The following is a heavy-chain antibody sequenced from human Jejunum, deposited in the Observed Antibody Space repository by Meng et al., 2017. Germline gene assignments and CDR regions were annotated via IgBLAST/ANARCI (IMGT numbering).Heavy chain of an antibody. J-gene: IGHJ4*02. CDR2: INDSGST. CDR1: GGSFSGHY. CDR3: VDSKWSANY. D-gene: IGHD3-3*01. V-gene: IGHV4-34*01. Sequence: QVPLQQWGAGPVKPSETLALTCAFYGGSFSGHYWTWIRQPPGKGLEWIGEINDSGSTHYNPSLGSRVTISVDTSKSQFSLKLISVTAADTGVYYCVDSKWSANYWGQGTLVTVSS.